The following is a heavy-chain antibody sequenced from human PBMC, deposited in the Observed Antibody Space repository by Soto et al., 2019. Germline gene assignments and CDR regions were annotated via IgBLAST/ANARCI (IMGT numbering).Heavy chain of an antibody. CDR3: AKDIEGTYYYDSTGAFDI. Sequence: PGGSLRLSCAASGFTVSSNYMSWVRQAPGKGLEWVSVIYSGGSTYYADSVKGRFTISRDNAKNSLYLQMNSLRAEDTALYYCAKDIEGTYYYDSTGAFDIWGQGTMVTVSS. J-gene: IGHJ3*02. CDR1: GFTVSSNY. V-gene: IGHV3-53*05. CDR2: IYSGGST. D-gene: IGHD3-22*01.